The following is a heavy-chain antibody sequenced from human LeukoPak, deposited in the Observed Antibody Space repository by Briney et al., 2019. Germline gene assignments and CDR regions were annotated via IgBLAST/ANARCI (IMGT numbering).Heavy chain of an antibody. D-gene: IGHD1-26*01. V-gene: IGHV4-59*01. CDR3: ARNLGYNWFGP. CDR2: IYYSGST. CDR1: GGSISSYY. Sequence: SSETLSLTCTVSGGSISSYYWSWIRQPPGKGLEWIGYIYYSGSTNYNPSLKSRVTISVDTSKNQFSLKLSSVTAADTAVYYCARNLGYNWFGPWGQGTLVTVSS. J-gene: IGHJ5*02.